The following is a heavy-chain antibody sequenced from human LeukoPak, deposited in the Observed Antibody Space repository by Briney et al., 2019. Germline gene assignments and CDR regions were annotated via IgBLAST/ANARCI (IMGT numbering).Heavy chain of an antibody. CDR1: GYTFTDYY. D-gene: IGHD1-26*01. J-gene: IGHJ4*02. V-gene: IGHV1-2*02. CDR2: INPNSGAT. CDR3: ERDGNFDY. Sequence: GASVKVSCKSSGYTFTDYYMHWVRQAPGQGLEWMGWINPNSGATNSAQKFQGRVTMTRDTSISTAYMELSRLRSDDTAMYYCERDGNFDYWGQGTLVTVSS.